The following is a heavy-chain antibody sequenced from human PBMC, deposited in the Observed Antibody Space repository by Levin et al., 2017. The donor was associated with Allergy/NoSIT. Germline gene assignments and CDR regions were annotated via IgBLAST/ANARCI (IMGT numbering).Heavy chain of an antibody. D-gene: IGHD6-19*01. Sequence: ASETLSLTCAISGDSVSSNSAAWNWIRQSPSGGLEWLGRTYYRSKWYNDYAVSVRSRLNIIPDTSKNHFSLQLNSVTPEDTAFYYCAKESSGWYYVFEYWGQGTLVTVSS. J-gene: IGHJ4*02. CDR3: AKESSGWYYVFEY. CDR2: TYYRSKWYN. CDR1: GDSVSSNSAA. V-gene: IGHV6-1*01.